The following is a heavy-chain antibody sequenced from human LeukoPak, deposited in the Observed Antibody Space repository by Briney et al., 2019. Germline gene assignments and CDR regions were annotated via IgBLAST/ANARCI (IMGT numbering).Heavy chain of an antibody. Sequence: GASVKVSCKASGYTFTSYDINWVRQATGQGLEWMGWMNPNSGNTGYAQKFQGRVTMTRNTSISTAYMELSSLRSEDTAVYYCARAALAPGGDCPWFDPWGQGTLVTVSS. D-gene: IGHD2-21*02. V-gene: IGHV1-8*01. CDR2: MNPNSGNT. CDR3: ARAALAPGGDCPWFDP. CDR1: GYTFTSYD. J-gene: IGHJ5*02.